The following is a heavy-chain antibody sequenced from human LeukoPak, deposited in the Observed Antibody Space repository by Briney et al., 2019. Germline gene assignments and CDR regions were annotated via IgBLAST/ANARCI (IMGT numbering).Heavy chain of an antibody. J-gene: IGHJ3*02. V-gene: IGHV3-23*01. D-gene: IGHD3-10*01. CDR1: GFTFSAYG. CDR3: ARGGIITSYAFEI. Sequence: GGSLRLSCAASGFTFSAYGMSWVRQSPRKGLEWVSGVSGADGTTYYADSVKGRFTISRDNSKSTLYLQMNSLRAEDTAVYYCARGGIITSYAFEIWGQGTMVTVSS. CDR2: VSGADGTT.